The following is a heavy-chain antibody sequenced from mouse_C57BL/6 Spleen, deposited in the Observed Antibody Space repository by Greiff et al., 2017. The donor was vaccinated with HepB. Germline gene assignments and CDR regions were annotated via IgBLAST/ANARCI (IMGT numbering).Heavy chain of an antibody. J-gene: IGHJ1*03. D-gene: IGHD1-1*01. CDR3: ARKGSSYWYVDV. CDR2: IYPGSGST. Sequence: VQLQQPGAELVKPGASVKMSCKASGYTFTSYWITWVKQRPGQGLEWIGDIYPGSGSTNYNEKFKSKATLTVYTSSSTAYMQLSSLTSEDSAVYYCARKGSSYWYVDVWGTGTTVTVSS. V-gene: IGHV1-55*01. CDR1: GYTFTSYW.